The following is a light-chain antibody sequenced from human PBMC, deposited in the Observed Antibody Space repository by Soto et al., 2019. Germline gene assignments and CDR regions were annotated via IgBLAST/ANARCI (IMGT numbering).Light chain of an antibody. CDR3: QQYNSYL. Sequence: ESVLTQSPGTLSLSPGARAPLSCRASQSVSSNHLAWCQQKRGQPPRLLIYGASSRATGTPGRFSGSGSETEFTLTISSLQPDDFATYYCQQYNSYLFGQGTKVDIK. CDR1: QSVSSNH. V-gene: IGKV3-20*01. CDR2: GAS. J-gene: IGKJ1*01.